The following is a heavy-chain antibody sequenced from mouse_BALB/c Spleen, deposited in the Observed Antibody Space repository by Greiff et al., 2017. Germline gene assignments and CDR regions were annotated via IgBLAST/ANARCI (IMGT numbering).Heavy chain of an antibody. CDR3: VRDHYGYDAMDY. Sequence: VQLVESGPGLVAPSQSLSITCTVSGFSLTSYDISWIRQPPGKGLEWLGVIWTGGGTNYNSAFMSRLSISKDNSKSQVFLKMNSLQTDDTAIYYCVRDHYGYDAMDYWGQGTSVTVSS. V-gene: IGHV2-9-2*01. CDR2: IWTGGGT. J-gene: IGHJ4*01. CDR1: GFSLTSYD. D-gene: IGHD1-2*01.